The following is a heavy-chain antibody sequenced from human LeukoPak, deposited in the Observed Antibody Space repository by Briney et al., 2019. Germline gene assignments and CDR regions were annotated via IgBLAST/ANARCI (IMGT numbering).Heavy chain of an antibody. D-gene: IGHD2-21*02. Sequence: GGSLRLSCTASGFTFGDYAMSWVRQAPGKGLEWVSAISGSGGSTYYADSVKGRFTISRDNSKNTLYLQMNSLRAEDTAVYYCAKAYNEVTWLDYWGQGTLVTVSS. V-gene: IGHV3-23*01. CDR2: ISGSGGST. CDR1: GFTFGDYA. CDR3: AKAYNEVTWLDY. J-gene: IGHJ4*02.